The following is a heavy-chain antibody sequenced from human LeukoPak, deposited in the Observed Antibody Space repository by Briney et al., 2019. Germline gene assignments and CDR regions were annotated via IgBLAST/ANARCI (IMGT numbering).Heavy chain of an antibody. Sequence: GGSLRLSCAASGFTFSSYAMHWVRQAPGKGLECVSAISSNGGSTYFAKSVKGRFTISRDNSKNTLYLQMGSLRTEDMAVYYCARADGAFDNWGQGTLDTVSS. CDR3: ARADGAFDN. CDR2: ISSNGGST. CDR1: GFTFSSYA. J-gene: IGHJ4*02. V-gene: IGHV3-64*01. D-gene: IGHD1-26*01.